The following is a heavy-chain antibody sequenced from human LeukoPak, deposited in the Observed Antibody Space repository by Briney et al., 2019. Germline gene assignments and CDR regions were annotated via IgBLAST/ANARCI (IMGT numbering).Heavy chain of an antibody. CDR1: RFTFRSYA. CDR2: ISDSGDDT. D-gene: IGHD3-3*01. J-gene: IGHJ4*02. CDR3: AKPRAESRLRFLEWLLYYFDY. V-gene: IGHV3-23*01. Sequence: PGGSLRLSCAASRFTFRSYAMTWVRQAPGKGLEWVSTISDSGDDTYYADSVKGRFTISRDNSKNTLYLQMNSLRAEDRAVYYCAKPRAESRLRFLEWLLYYFDYWGQGTLVTVSS.